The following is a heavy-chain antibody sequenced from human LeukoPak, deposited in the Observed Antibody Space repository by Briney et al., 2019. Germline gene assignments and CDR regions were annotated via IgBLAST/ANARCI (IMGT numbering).Heavy chain of an antibody. V-gene: IGHV3-15*01. D-gene: IGHD2-2*02. J-gene: IGHJ4*02. Sequence: GGSLRLSCAASGFTFSNAWMSWVRQAPGKGLEWVGRIKGKTDGGTTDYAAPVKGRFTISRDDSKNTLYLQMNSLKTEDTAVYYCTTLYCSSTSCYSYFDYWGQGTLVTVSS. CDR2: IKGKTDGGTT. CDR1: GFTFSNAW. CDR3: TTLYCSSTSCYSYFDY.